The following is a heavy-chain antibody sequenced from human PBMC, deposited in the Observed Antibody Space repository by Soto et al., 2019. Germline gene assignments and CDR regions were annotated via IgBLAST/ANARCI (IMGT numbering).Heavy chain of an antibody. V-gene: IGHV3-21*01. CDR3: ARDRGSVGYYCYYYIDV. CDR1: GFTLSTYS. J-gene: IGHJ6*03. D-gene: IGHD1-26*01. Sequence: EVQVVESGGGLVKPGGSLRLSCAASGFTLSTYSMNWVRQAPGKGLEWVSSISSSSSYIYYADSVKGRFTISRDNANNSLYLQMNSLRADDTAVYYCARDRGSVGYYCYYYIDVWGKGATVIVSS. CDR2: ISSSSSYI.